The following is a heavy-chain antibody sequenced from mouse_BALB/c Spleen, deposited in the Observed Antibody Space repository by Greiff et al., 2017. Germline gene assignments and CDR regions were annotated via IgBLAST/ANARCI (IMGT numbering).Heavy chain of an antibody. CDR2: INPYNDGT. J-gene: IGHJ1*01. D-gene: IGHD1-1*01. CDR1: GYTFTSYV. V-gene: IGHV1-14*01. CDR3: ARAFYYYGSSLSYWYFDV. Sequence: SGPELVKPGASVKMSCKASGYTFTSYVMHWVKQKPGQGLEWIGYINPYNDGTKYNEKFKGKATLTSDKSSSTAYMELSSLTSEDSAVYYCARAFYYYGSSLSYWYFDVWGAGTTVTVSS.